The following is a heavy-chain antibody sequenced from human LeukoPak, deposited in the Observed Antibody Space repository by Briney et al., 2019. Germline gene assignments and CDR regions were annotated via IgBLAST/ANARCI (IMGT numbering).Heavy chain of an antibody. Sequence: GGSLRLSCAASGFTFSSYGMHWVRQAPGKGLEWVAVIRYDGSNKYYADSVKGRFTISRDNSKNTLYLQMNSLRAEDTAVYYCARSDSSGYYPPPPDYWGQGTLVTVSS. CDR2: IRYDGSNK. CDR3: ARSDSSGYYPPPPDY. J-gene: IGHJ4*02. D-gene: IGHD3-22*01. CDR1: GFTFSSYG. V-gene: IGHV3-33*01.